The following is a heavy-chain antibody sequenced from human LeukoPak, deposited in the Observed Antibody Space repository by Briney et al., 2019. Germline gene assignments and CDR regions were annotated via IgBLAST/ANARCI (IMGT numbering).Heavy chain of an antibody. CDR2: INHSGST. D-gene: IGHD5-12*01. CDR1: GESLSGYY. Sequence: SETLSLTCAVNGESLSGYYWSWIRQPPGKGLEWIGEINHSGSTNYNPSLKSRVTISVDASKKQFSLKLSSVTAADTAVYYCARLPDYARGYSWDYWGQGTLVTVSS. CDR3: ARLPDYARGYSWDY. V-gene: IGHV4-34*01. J-gene: IGHJ4*02.